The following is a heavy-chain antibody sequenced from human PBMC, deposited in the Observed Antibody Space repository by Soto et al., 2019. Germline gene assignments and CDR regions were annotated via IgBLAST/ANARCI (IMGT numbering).Heavy chain of an antibody. V-gene: IGHV4-31*03. CDR3: ARSVDP. J-gene: IGHJ5*02. Sequence: SETLSLTCTVSGGSISRGVYYWNWIRQHPGKGLEWIGYIFYSGTTYYNPSLKSRVTISVDTSKNQFSLKLSSVTAADTAVYYCARSVDPWGQGTLVTVS. CDR2: IFYSGTT. CDR1: GGSISRGVYY.